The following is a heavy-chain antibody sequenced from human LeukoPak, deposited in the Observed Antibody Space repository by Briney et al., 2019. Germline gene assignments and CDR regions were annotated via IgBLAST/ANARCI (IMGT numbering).Heavy chain of an antibody. CDR2: ISSGAGTT. Sequence: GGSLRLSCAASGFAFSNYAMSWVRQVPGKWLEWVSAISSGAGTTGYADSVKGRFTISRVNSKSTIYLQMNSLRAEDTAVYYCAKDLEQSYSGWSASYDAWGQGTLVTVSS. D-gene: IGHD6-19*01. CDR1: GFAFSNYA. V-gene: IGHV3-23*01. J-gene: IGHJ5*02. CDR3: AKDLEQSYSGWSASYDA.